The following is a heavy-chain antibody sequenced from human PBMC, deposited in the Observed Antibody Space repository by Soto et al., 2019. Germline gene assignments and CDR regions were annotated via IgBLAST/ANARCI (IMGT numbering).Heavy chain of an antibody. CDR1: GFTFSSYG. D-gene: IGHD3-22*01. V-gene: IGHV3-30*18. J-gene: IGHJ3*02. Sequence: QVQLVESGGGVVQPGRSLRLSCAASGFTFSSYGMHWVRQAPGKGLEWVAVISYDGRNKYYADAVKGRFTISRDNSKNTLYLQMNRLRAEDTAVYYCAKDSYYYESRGGNDLDIWGQGTMVTVSS. CDR3: AKDSYYYESRGGNDLDI. CDR2: ISYDGRNK.